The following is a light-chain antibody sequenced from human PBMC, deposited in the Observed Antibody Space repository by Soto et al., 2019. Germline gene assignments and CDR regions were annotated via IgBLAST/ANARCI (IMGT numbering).Light chain of an antibody. CDR2: DAS. CDR1: QSISYW. CDR3: QQYNSYWT. J-gene: IGKJ1*01. Sequence: DIQMTQSPSTLSASVGARVTITCRASQSISYWLAWYQQKPGKAPKVLIYDASSLESGVPSRFSGSGSGTEFTLTISSLQPDDLATYYCQQYNSYWTFGQGTKVDIK. V-gene: IGKV1-5*01.